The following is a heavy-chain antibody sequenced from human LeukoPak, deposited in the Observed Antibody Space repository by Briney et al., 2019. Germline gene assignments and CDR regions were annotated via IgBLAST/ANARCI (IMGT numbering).Heavy chain of an antibody. J-gene: IGHJ4*02. CDR1: GGSISSGDYY. D-gene: IGHD5-12*01. Sequence: PSETLSLTCTVSGGSISSGDYYWTWIRQPPGKGLEWSGNIYYFGNTDYNPSLKSPVTISVDTSKNQFSLKLRFVTAADTAVYFCARGLVATKDFDYWGPGTLVTVSS. V-gene: IGHV4-30-4*01. CDR3: ARGLVATKDFDY. CDR2: IYYFGNT.